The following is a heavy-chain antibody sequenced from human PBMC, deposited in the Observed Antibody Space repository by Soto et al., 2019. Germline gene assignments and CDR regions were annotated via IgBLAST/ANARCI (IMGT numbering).Heavy chain of an antibody. D-gene: IGHD5-18*01. J-gene: IGHJ4*02. Sequence: QVQLVQSGAEVKKPGASVKVSCKASGYIFTSYGINWVRQAPGQGLEWMGWVNIYKGNTNYAQKLQGRVTMTTDTSTSTAYLELRSLRSDDTAVYYCARERGGYSYGDYWGQGTQVTVSS. CDR1: GYIFTSYG. CDR2: VNIYKGNT. CDR3: ARERGGYSYGDY. V-gene: IGHV1-18*01.